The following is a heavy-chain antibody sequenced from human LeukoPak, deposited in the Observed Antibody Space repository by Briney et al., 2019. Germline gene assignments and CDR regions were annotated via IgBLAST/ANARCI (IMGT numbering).Heavy chain of an antibody. V-gene: IGHV3-30*02. Sequence: GGSLRLSCAASGFFFSNYGMHWVRQAPGKGREWVAFVRFAESDKYSAYSVKGRFTISRDNCKNTLYLQMNSLRAEDTAVYYCILTGYYNVLDYWGQGTPVTVSS. D-gene: IGHD3-9*01. CDR3: ILTGYYNVLDY. J-gene: IGHJ4*02. CDR2: VRFAESDK. CDR1: GFFFSNYG.